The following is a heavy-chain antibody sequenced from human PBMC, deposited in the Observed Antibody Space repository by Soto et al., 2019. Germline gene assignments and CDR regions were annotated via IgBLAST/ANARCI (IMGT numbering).Heavy chain of an antibody. CDR3: ARQIYDSDTGPNFQYYFDS. CDR2: IDPSDSQT. V-gene: IGHV5-10-1*01. Sequence: ESVKISCKGSGYSFAGYWITWVRQNPGKGLEWMGRIDPSDSQTYYSPSVRGHVTISVTKSITTVFLQWSSLRASDTAMYYCARQIYDSDTGPNFQYYFDSWGQGTPVTVSS. D-gene: IGHD3-22*01. CDR1: GYSFAGYW. J-gene: IGHJ4*02.